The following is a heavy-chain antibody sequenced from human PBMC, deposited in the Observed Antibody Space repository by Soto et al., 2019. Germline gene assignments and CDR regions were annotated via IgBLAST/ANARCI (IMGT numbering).Heavy chain of an antibody. CDR1: GYTFHGYY. D-gene: IGHD3-10*01. J-gene: IGHJ6*02. CDR2: INPNSGST. V-gene: IGHV1-2*02. Sequence: QVQLVPSGAEVKKPGASVKVSCKASGYTFHGYYIHWVRQAPAQGLEWVGWINPNSGSTNNAQKFHGRVTRTRDTSISTVYMELSRRTSDATAVYYCARTHRATTTWPDDYDMDVWCQGTTATFSS. CDR3: ARTHRATTTWPDDYDMDV.